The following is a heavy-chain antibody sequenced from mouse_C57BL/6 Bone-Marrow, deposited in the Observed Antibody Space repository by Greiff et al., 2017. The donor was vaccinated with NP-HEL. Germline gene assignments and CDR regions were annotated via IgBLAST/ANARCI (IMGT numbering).Heavy chain of an antibody. D-gene: IGHD1-1*01. Sequence: VQLQQSGAELVKPGASVKLSCTASGFNIKDYYMHWVKQRTEQGLEWIGRIDPEDGETKSAPKFQGKATITADTSSNTAYLQLSSLTSEDTAVYYCAITTVVATEYFDVWGTVTTVTVSS. V-gene: IGHV14-2*01. J-gene: IGHJ1*03. CDR2: IDPEDGET. CDR3: AITTVVATEYFDV. CDR1: GFNIKDYY.